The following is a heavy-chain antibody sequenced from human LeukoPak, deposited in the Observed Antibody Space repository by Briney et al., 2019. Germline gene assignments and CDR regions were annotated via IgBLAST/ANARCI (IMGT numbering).Heavy chain of an antibody. CDR1: GYTFTGYY. V-gene: IGHV1-2*02. D-gene: IGHD6-13*01. CDR3: ARVQWGSSWRGGFDY. CDR2: INPNSGGT. Sequence: ASVTVSCKASGYTFTGYYMHWVRQAPGQGVEWMGWINPNSGGTNYAQKFQGRVTMTRDTSISTAYMELSRLRSDDTAVYYCARVQWGSSWRGGFDYWGQGTLVTVSS. J-gene: IGHJ4*02.